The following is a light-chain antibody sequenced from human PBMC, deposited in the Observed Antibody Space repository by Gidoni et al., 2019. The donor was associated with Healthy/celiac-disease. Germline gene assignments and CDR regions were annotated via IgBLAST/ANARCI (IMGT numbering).Light chain of an antibody. CDR2: AAS. J-gene: IGKJ5*01. V-gene: IGKV1-9*01. CDR3: QQLNSFPVT. CDR1: QGISSF. Sequence: DVQLTQSPSFLSASVGDRVTITCRASQGISSFLAWYQQKPGKAPNLLIYAASTLQSGVPSRFSGSGSGTEFTLTISSLQPEDFATYYCQQLNSFPVTFGQXTRLDIK.